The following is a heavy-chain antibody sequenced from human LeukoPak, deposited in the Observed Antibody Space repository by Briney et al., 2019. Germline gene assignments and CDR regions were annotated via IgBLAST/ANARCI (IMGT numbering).Heavy chain of an antibody. CDR1: GFTFSAYS. V-gene: IGHV3-48*01. D-gene: IGHD3-10*01. Sequence: GGSLRLSCAASGFTFSAYSMNWVRQAPGKGLEWVSYISTTGTTIYYADSVKGRFTISRDNAKNSLFLQMNNLRAEDTAVYYCAGARTFGSGIYYVGGDYWGPGTLVTVSS. CDR2: ISTTGTTI. CDR3: AGARTFGSGIYYVGGDY. J-gene: IGHJ4*02.